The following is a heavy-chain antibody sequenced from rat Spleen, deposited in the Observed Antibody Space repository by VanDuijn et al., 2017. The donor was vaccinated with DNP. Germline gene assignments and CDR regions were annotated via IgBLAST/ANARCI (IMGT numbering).Heavy chain of an antibody. J-gene: IGHJ4*01. CDR2: ITDTGDGT. CDR3: ARSKLPGYVMDA. CDR1: GFIFSNYW. D-gene: IGHD1-4*01. Sequence: EVQLVESGGGLVQPGRSMKLSCAASGFIFSNYWMTWIRQAPGKGLEWVASITDTGDGTYYSDSVKGRFSISRDNAKSTLYLQMDSLWSEDTATYYCARSKLPGYVMDAWGQGASVTVSS. V-gene: IGHV5-31*01.